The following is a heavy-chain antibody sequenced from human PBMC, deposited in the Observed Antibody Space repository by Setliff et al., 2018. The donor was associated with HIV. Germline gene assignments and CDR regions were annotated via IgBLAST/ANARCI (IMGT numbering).Heavy chain of an antibody. D-gene: IGHD1-1*01. J-gene: IGHJ6*04. CDR3: ARGRDASRQRMDV. V-gene: IGHV3-23*01. CDR2: ISGSGGST. CDR1: GFTFSSYA. Sequence: GGSLRLSCAASGFTFSSYAMSWVRQAPGKGLEWVSAISGSGGSTYYADSVKGRFIISRDNSKNTLYLQVNSLTPEDTAVYYCARGRDASRQRMDVWGKGTTVTVSS.